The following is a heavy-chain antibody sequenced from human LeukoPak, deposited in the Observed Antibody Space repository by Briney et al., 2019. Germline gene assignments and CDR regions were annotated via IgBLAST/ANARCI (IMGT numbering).Heavy chain of an antibody. CDR1: GFTFSSYD. D-gene: IGHD1-26*01. CDR2: IGTAGDT. V-gene: IGHV3-13*01. J-gene: IGHJ4*02. Sequence: GGSLRLSCAASGFTFSSYDMHWVRQATGKGLERVSAIGTAGDTYYPGSVKGRFTISRENAKNSLYLQMNSLRAGDTAVYYCARVSSNIVGAKTWLDYWGQGTLVTVSS. CDR3: ARVSSNIVGAKTWLDY.